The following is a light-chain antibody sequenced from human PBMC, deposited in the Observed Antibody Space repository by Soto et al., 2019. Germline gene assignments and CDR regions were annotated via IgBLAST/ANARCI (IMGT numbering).Light chain of an antibody. Sequence: VLTQSPAILSVSPGERATLSCRASQSVSRYLAWYQQKPGQAPRLLIYDASNRATGIPARFSGSGSGTDFTLTISSLEPEDFAVYYCQQRSNWPPITFGQGTRLEIK. CDR2: DAS. CDR3: QQRSNWPPIT. CDR1: QSVSRY. V-gene: IGKV3-11*01. J-gene: IGKJ5*01.